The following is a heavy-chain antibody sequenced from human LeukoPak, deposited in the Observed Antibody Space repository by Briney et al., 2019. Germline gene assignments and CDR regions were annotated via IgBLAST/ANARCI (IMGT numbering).Heavy chain of an antibody. Sequence: GESLKISFKGSGYSFTSYWISWVRQMPGNGLEWMGRIDPSDSYTNYSPSFQGHVTISADKSISTAYLQWSSLKASDTAMYYCASPEPPFGGVIAEGALDIWGQGTMVTVSS. CDR1: GYSFTSYW. CDR2: IDPSDSYT. CDR3: ASPEPPFGGVIAEGALDI. V-gene: IGHV5-10-1*01. D-gene: IGHD3-16*02. J-gene: IGHJ3*02.